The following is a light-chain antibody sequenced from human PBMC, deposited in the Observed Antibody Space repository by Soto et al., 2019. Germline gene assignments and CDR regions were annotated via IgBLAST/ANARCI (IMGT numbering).Light chain of an antibody. J-gene: IGLJ1*01. CDR2: DVS. CDR1: SGDVGGYHY. Sequence: QSVLTQPASLSGAPGQAITISCTGNSGDVGGYHYVSWYQHHPGKAPKLMIYDVSDRPSGVSQRFSGSKSGNTASLTISGLQAEDEADYYCSSYTSSGTLFGTGTKVTVL. V-gene: IGLV2-14*03. CDR3: SSYTSSGTL.